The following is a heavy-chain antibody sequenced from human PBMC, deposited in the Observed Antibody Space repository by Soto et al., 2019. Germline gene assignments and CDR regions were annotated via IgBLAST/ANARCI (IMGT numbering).Heavy chain of an antibody. CDR3: ARESSSYNWFDP. CDR2: ISSSSSTI. D-gene: IGHD6-13*01. Sequence: GGSLRLSCAASGFTISSYSMNWVRQAPGKGLEWVSYISSSSSTIYYADSVKGRFTISRDNAKNSLYLQMSSLRDEDTAVYYCARESSSYNWFDPWGQGTLVTVSS. CDR1: GFTISSYS. V-gene: IGHV3-48*02. J-gene: IGHJ5*02.